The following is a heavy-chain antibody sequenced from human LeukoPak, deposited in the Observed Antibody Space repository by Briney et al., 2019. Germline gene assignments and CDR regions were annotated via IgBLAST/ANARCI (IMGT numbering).Heavy chain of an antibody. CDR1: GFTFGSYS. D-gene: IGHD5-24*01. Sequence: GGSLKLSCAASGFTFGSYSMNWVRQAPGKGLEWVAYISSSSSTIYYADSVKGRFTISRDNSENTLYLQMKSLRAEDTAVYYCARGDGYNFFDYWGQGTLVTVSS. V-gene: IGHV3-48*01. CDR3: ARGDGYNFFDY. J-gene: IGHJ4*02. CDR2: ISSSSSTI.